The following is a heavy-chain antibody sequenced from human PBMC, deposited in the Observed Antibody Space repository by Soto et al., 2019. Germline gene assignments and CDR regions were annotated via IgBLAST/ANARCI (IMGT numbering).Heavy chain of an antibody. J-gene: IGHJ6*03. Sequence: QVQLVQSGAEVKKPGASVKVSCKASGYTFTSYGISWVRQAPGQGLEWMGWISAYNGNTNYAQKLQGRVTMTTDTSTRTAYMELRSLRSDDTAVYYCARSQEGNYGDPYYYYYYMDVWGKGTTVTVSS. CDR2: ISAYNGNT. CDR1: GYTFTSYG. V-gene: IGHV1-18*01. D-gene: IGHD4-17*01. CDR3: ARSQEGNYGDPYYYYYYMDV.